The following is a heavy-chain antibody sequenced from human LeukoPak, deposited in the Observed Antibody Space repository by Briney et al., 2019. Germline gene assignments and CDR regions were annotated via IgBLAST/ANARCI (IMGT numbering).Heavy chain of an antibody. CDR3: ARGHRGVFTDPINY. D-gene: IGHD5-12*01. V-gene: IGHV4-39*01. Sequence: SETLSLSCTVSDGSISSRNYYWGWIRQPPGKGLEWIGSIDYNGDTYYNPSLASRVTMSEDTSKNQFSLKLNSVTAEDTAVYYCARGHRGVFTDPINYWAQGTLVTVSP. CDR2: IDYNGDT. J-gene: IGHJ4*02. CDR1: DGSISSRNYY.